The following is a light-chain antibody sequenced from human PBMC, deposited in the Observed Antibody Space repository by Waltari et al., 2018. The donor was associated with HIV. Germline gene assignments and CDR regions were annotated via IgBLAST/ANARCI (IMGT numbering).Light chain of an antibody. J-gene: IGKJ1*01. Sequence: DIQMTQSPSSLSASVGARVTITCRASQTITTYLNWYQQTPGKAPKLLIYAASSLQSGVPSRFSGSGSGTDFTLTISSLQPEDFATYYCQQNYGTPRTFGQGTKVEVK. CDR2: AAS. CDR3: QQNYGTPRT. CDR1: QTITTY. V-gene: IGKV1-39*01.